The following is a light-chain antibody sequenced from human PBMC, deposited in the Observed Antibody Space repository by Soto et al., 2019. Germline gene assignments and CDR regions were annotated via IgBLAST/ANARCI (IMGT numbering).Light chain of an antibody. CDR3: AAWDTSLSGGV. Sequence: QSVLTQPPSVSAAPGQKVTISCSGSSSNIGSDFVSWYQQLPGTATQLLIYENNKRPSGIPDRFSGSKSATSATLGITGLQSGDEDDYYCAAWDTSLSGGVFGGGTKLTVL. V-gene: IGLV1-51*02. CDR1: SSNIGSDF. J-gene: IGLJ3*02. CDR2: ENN.